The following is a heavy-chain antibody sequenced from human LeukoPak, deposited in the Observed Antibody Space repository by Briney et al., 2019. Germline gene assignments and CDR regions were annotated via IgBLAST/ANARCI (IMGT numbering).Heavy chain of an antibody. Sequence: PGGSLRLSCAGFGFTFSSYSMNWVRQAPGKGLEWVSSISSSSSYIYYADSVKGRFTISRDNAKNSLYLQMNSLRAEDTAVYYCARDWSYIMATYYWGQGTLVTVSS. J-gene: IGHJ4*02. CDR1: GFTFSSYS. CDR3: ARDWSYIMATYY. CDR2: ISSSSSYI. D-gene: IGHD5-12*01. V-gene: IGHV3-21*01.